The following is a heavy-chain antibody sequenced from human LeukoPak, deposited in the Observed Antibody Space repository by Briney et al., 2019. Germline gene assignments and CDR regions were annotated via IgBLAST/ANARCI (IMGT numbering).Heavy chain of an antibody. J-gene: IGHJ4*02. Sequence: SQTLSLTCAISGDSVSSNSAAWNWIRQSPSRGLEWLGRTYYRSKWYNDYAVSVKSRITINPDTSKNQFSLQLNSVTPEDTAVYYCARVSPRWLQSSYYFDYWGQGTLVTVSS. CDR3: ARVSPRWLQSSYYFDY. D-gene: IGHD5-24*01. CDR2: TYYRSKWYN. CDR1: GDSVSSNSAA. V-gene: IGHV6-1*01.